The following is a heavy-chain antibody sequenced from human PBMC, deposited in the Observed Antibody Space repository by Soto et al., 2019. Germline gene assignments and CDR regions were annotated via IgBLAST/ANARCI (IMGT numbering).Heavy chain of an antibody. CDR2: MSGSGGST. CDR1: GFTFSSYA. CDR3: ANVWERTVTTRNYFDGMAV. D-gene: IGHD4-17*01. Sequence: EVQLLESGGGLVQPWGSLRLSCAASGFTFSSYAMSWVRQAPGKGLEWVSIMSGSGGSTYYAASVKGRFTISRDNSKNTLYLQMNSLRAENTAVYYCANVWERTVTTRNYFDGMAVCGRGTTVTVAS. V-gene: IGHV3-23*01. J-gene: IGHJ6*02.